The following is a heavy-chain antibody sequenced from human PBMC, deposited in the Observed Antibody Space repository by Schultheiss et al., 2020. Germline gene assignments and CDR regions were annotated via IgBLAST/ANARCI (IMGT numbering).Heavy chain of an antibody. CDR2: INHSGST. J-gene: IGHJ6*02. V-gene: IGHV4-34*01. Sequence: SQTLSLTCAVYGGSFSGYYWSWIRQPPGKGLEWIGEINHSGSTNYNPSLKSRVTISVDTSKNQFSLKLSSVTAADTAVYYCARYYYYGMDVWGQGTTVTVSS. CDR3: ARYYYYGMDV. CDR1: GGSFSGYY.